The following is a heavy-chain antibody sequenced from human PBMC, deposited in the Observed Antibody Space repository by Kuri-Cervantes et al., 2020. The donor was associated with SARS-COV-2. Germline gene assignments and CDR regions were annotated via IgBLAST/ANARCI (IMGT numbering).Heavy chain of an antibody. Sequence: LSLTCAASGFTFSSYSMNWVRQAPGKGLEWVSYISSSSSTIYYSDSVKGRFTISRDNAKNSLYLQMNSLRAEDTAVYYCARDHRDGYNWSSFFGGMDVCGQGTTVTVSS. D-gene: IGHD5-24*01. CDR1: GFTFSSYS. CDR3: ARDHRDGYNWSSFFGGMDV. V-gene: IGHV3-48*01. J-gene: IGHJ6*02. CDR2: ISSSSSTI.